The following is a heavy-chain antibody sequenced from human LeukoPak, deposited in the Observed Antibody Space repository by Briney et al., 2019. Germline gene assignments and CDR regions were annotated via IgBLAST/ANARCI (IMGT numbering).Heavy chain of an antibody. V-gene: IGHV4-39*01. CDR2: IYYSGST. CDR1: GGSISSSSYY. J-gene: IGHJ4*02. D-gene: IGHD3-9*01. Sequence: PSETLSLTCTVSGGSISSSSYYWGWIRQPPGKGLEWIGSIYYSGSTYYNPSLKSRVTISVDTSKNQFSLKLSSVTAADTAVYYCVESGYYDILTGYHHYFDYWGQGTLVTVSS. CDR3: VESGYYDILTGYHHYFDY.